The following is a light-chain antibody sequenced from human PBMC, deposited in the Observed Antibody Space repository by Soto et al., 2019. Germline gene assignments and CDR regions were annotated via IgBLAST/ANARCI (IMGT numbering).Light chain of an antibody. Sequence: EIVLTQSPGTLSLSPGERATLSCRASQSISSSYLAWYQQKPGQAPRLLVSGASSRATGIPDRFSGSGSGTDFTLTISRLEPEDLAVYFCQQYGSSPWTFGQGNKVEIK. J-gene: IGKJ1*01. CDR2: GAS. CDR3: QQYGSSPWT. CDR1: QSISSSY. V-gene: IGKV3-20*01.